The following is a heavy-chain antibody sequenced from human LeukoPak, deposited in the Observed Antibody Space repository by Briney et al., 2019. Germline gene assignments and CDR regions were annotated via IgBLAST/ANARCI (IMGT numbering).Heavy chain of an antibody. V-gene: IGHV4-31*03. CDR1: GGSISSGGYY. D-gene: IGHD3-9*01. CDR3: VGDILTGYYNSRYYFDY. Sequence: SQTLSLTCTVSGGSISSGGYYWSWIRQHPGTGLEWIGYIYYSGSTYYNPSLKSRVTISVDTSKNQSSLKLSSVTAADTAVYYCVGDILTGYYNSRYYFDYWGQGTLVTVSS. J-gene: IGHJ4*02. CDR2: IYYSGST.